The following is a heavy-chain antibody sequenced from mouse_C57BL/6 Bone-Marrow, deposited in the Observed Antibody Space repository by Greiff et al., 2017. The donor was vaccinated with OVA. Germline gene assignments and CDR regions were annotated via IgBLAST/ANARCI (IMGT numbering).Heavy chain of an antibody. CDR3: AREGDYGSPDWYFDV. Sequence: QVQLKQPGAELVRPGSSVKLSCKASGYTFTSYWMDWVKQRPGQGLEWIGNIYPSDSETHYNQKFKDKATLTVDKSSSTAYMQLSSLTSEDSAVYYCAREGDYGSPDWYFDVWGTGTTVTVSS. CDR2: IYPSDSET. CDR1: GYTFTSYW. D-gene: IGHD1-1*01. V-gene: IGHV1-61*01. J-gene: IGHJ1*03.